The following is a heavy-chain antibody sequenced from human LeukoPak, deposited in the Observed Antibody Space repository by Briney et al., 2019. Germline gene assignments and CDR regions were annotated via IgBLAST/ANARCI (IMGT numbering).Heavy chain of an antibody. J-gene: IGHJ1*01. Sequence: ASVKVSCKASGYSFTSYGISWVRQAPGQGLEWMGWISAYNGNTHYEQKLQGRFTMTTDTSTSTAYIELRSLRSDDTAVYYCARAIAVAGTTMDFQRWGQGTLVTVSS. V-gene: IGHV1-18*01. CDR1: GYSFTSYG. D-gene: IGHD6-19*01. CDR3: ARAIAVAGTTMDFQR. CDR2: ISAYNGNT.